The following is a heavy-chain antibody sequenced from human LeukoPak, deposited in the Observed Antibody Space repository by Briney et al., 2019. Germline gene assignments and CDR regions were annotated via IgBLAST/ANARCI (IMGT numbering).Heavy chain of an antibody. CDR3: ASPSGSRAPLQLDY. D-gene: IGHD3-10*01. CDR2: ISSSNSYI. V-gene: IGHV3-21*01. J-gene: IGHJ4*02. Sequence: GVSLRLSCAASVFTFCSYSMNWVPQAPGKGVVWVSSISSSNSYIYYADSVKGRFTIHRDNAKNSLYLQMNSLRPEHAAVYYCASPSGSRAPLQLDYWGQGTLVTVSS. CDR1: VFTFCSYS.